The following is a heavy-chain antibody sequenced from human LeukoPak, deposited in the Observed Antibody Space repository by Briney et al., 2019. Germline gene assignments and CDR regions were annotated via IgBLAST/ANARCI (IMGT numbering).Heavy chain of an antibody. Sequence: ASVKDSCKASGYTFTNYGISWVRQAPGQGLEWMGWISAFDGRTSYAQNFQGRVTMTTDTSTSTAYMELRSLRSDDTAVYYCAREIVVVEAANHYYGMDVWGQGTTVTVSS. J-gene: IGHJ6*02. V-gene: IGHV1-18*01. CDR1: GYTFTNYG. CDR2: ISAFDGRT. D-gene: IGHD2-15*01. CDR3: AREIVVVEAANHYYGMDV.